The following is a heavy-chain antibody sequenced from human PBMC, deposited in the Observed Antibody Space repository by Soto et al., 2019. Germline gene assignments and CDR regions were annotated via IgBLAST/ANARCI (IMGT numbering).Heavy chain of an antibody. CDR3: ARDSGTIFGGVMPTI. CDR2: ISAYNGNT. V-gene: IGHV1-18*01. Sequence: ASVKVSCKASGYTFTSYGISWVRQAPGQGLEWMGWISAYNGNTNYAQKLQGRVTMTTDTSTSTAYMELRSLRSDDTAVYYCARDSGTIFGGVMPTIWGQGTMVTVSS. J-gene: IGHJ3*02. CDR1: GYTFTSYG. D-gene: IGHD3-3*01.